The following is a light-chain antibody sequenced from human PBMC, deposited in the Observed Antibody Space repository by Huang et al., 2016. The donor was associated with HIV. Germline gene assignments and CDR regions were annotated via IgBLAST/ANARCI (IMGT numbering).Light chain of an antibody. CDR3: QHSPAT. V-gene: IGKV1-39*01. J-gene: IGKJ2*01. Sequence: DIQMTQSPSSLSASVGDRVTITCRASHNINNYLNWYQQKPGKAPKLLIFAASSLQSGVPSRFSGSGSGTDFNLTISSLQPEDFATYYCQHSPATFGQGTRLEIK. CDR2: AAS. CDR1: HNINNY.